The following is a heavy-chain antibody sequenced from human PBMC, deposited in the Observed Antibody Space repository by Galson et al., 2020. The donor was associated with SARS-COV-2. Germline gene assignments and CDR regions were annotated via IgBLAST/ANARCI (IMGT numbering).Heavy chain of an antibody. V-gene: IGHV3-30-3*01. J-gene: IGHJ6*02. CDR1: GFTFSSYP. CDR2: ISFDGDNE. CDR3: ARDRIIFGGGYYNYGLDV. D-gene: IGHD3-3*01. Sequence: GESLKISCVASGFTFSSYPMYWVRQASGKGLDWVAVISFDGDNEYLADSVKGRFSISRDNSKNILYLQMNSLRAEDTAVYYCARDRIIFGGGYYNYGLDVWGQGTSVTVSS.